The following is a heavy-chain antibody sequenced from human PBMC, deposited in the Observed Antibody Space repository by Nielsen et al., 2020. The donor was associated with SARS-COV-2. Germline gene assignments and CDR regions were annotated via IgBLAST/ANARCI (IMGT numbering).Heavy chain of an antibody. CDR1: GGSISSYH. D-gene: IGHD4-17*01. CDR2: VSDSGTT. V-gene: IGHV4-59*01. Sequence: SETLSLTCTVSGGSISSYHWTWIRQSPGKGPEWIGYVSDSGTTNYNPSLKSRVTISLVTSRQQFFLNLTSVSAADRAVYYCARDYFGDYLDGFDIWGQGTLVTVSS. CDR3: ARDYFGDYLDGFDI. J-gene: IGHJ3*02.